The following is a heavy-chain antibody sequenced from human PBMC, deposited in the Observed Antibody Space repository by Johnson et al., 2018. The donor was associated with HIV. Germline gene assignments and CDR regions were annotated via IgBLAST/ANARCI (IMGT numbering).Heavy chain of an antibody. D-gene: IGHD6-13*01. V-gene: IGHV3-11*04. CDR1: GFTFSDYY. CDR3: ANNLQQLATKDAFDI. J-gene: IGHJ3*02. CDR2: ISSSGSTI. Sequence: QVQLVESGGGLVQPGGSLRLSCAASGFTFSDYYMSWIRQAPGKGLEWVSYISSSGSTIYYADSVKGRFTISRDNATNSLYLQMNSLRAEDTAVYYLANNLQQLATKDAFDIWGQGTMVTVSS.